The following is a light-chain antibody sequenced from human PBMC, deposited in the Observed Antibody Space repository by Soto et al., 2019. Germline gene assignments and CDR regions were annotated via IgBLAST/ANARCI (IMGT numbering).Light chain of an antibody. CDR1: RTDVDGHDY. CDR2: DVH. V-gene: IGLV2-14*03. CDR3: SSYTASAPFYV. Sequence: QSALTQPASVSGSPGQSITISCTGARTDVDGHDYVSWYQQHPGQAPKLMIFDVHHRPSGVSSRFSGSKSGDTASLTISGLQAEDDGDYYCSSYTASAPFYVFGTGTKLTVL. J-gene: IGLJ1*01.